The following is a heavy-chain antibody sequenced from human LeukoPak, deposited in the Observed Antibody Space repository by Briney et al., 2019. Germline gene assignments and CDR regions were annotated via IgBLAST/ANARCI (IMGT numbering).Heavy chain of an antibody. CDR2: ISGSGSTI. CDR1: GFTFSSYE. CDR3: ARETPDSSGWD. V-gene: IGHV3-48*03. J-gene: IGHJ4*02. D-gene: IGHD6-19*01. Sequence: TGGSLRLSCAASGFTFSSYEMNWVRQAPGKGLEWVSYISGSGSTIYYADSVKGRFTISRDNAKNSLYLQMNSLRAEDTAVYYCARETPDSSGWDWGQGTLVTVSS.